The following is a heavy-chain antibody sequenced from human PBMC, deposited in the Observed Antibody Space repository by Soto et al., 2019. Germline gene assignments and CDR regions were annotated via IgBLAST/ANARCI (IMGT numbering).Heavy chain of an antibody. D-gene: IGHD3-9*01. CDR2: ISGASTYR. CDR1: ALPLDDSY. CDR3: VRGRYFDWTPLFDY. J-gene: IGHJ4*02. V-gene: IGHV3-11*06. Sequence: PGVPMRPPGSACALPLDDSYMNWISQAQGKGLEWISSISGASTYRNYADSVKGRFTISRDNAENSLFLQMNSLRVDDTAVYYCVRGRYFDWTPLFDYLGQGALVTVSS.